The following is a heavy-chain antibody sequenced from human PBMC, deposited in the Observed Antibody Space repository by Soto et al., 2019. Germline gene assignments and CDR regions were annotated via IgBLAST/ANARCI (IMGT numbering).Heavy chain of an antibody. D-gene: IGHD3-3*01. J-gene: IGHJ6*02. CDR2: ISGSGGST. CDR1: RFTFSSYA. V-gene: IGHV3-23*01. Sequence: SLRLSCAASRFTFSSYAMSWVRQAPGKGLEWVSAISGSGGSTYYADSVKGRFTISRDNSKNTLYLQMNSLRAEDTAVYYCAKGIQPDDFWSGYYYYYGMDVWGQGTTVTVSS. CDR3: AKGIQPDDFWSGYYYYYGMDV.